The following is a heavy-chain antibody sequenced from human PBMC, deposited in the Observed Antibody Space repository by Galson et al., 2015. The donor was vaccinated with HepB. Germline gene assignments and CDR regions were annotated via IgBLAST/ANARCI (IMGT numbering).Heavy chain of an antibody. CDR1: GDSVSSNSAA. V-gene: IGHV6-1*01. J-gene: IGHJ4*02. Sequence: CAISGDSVSSNSAAWNWIRQSPSRGLEWLGRTYYRSKWYNDYAVSVKSRITINPDTSKNQFSLQLNSVTPEDTAVYYCARAEDYYDSSGYYSYWGQGTLVTVSS. CDR2: TYYRSKWYN. D-gene: IGHD3-22*01. CDR3: ARAEDYYDSSGYYSY.